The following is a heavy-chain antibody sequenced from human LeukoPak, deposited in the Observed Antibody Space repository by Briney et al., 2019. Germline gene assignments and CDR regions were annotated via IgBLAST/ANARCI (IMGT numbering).Heavy chain of an antibody. CDR1: GGSITSYY. V-gene: IGHV4-59*01. CDR2: IYYSGTT. CDR3: ARDIGYCSSTSCYPYNWFDP. D-gene: IGHD2-2*03. J-gene: IGHJ5*02. Sequence: SETLSLTCTVSGGSITSYYWSWIRQPPGKGLEWIGYIYYSGTTNYNPSLKSRVTISVDTSKNQFSLKLSSVTAADTAVYYCARDIGYCSSTSCYPYNWFDPWGQGTLVTVSS.